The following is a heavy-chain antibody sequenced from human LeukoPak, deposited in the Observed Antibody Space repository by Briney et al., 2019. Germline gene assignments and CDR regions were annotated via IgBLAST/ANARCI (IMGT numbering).Heavy chain of an antibody. Sequence: GSLRLSCAASGFTFSSYGMHWVRQAPGKGLEWVAFTRYDGSNKYYADSVKGRFTISRDNAKNSLYLQMNSLRAEDTAVYYCARDPEIADSLPCYFDYWGQGTLVTVSS. V-gene: IGHV3-30*02. D-gene: IGHD2-15*01. CDR3: ARDPEIADSLPCYFDY. CDR2: TRYDGSNK. J-gene: IGHJ4*02. CDR1: GFTFSSYG.